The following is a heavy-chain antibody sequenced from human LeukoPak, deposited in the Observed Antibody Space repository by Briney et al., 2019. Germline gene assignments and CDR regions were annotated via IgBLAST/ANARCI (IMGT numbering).Heavy chain of an antibody. CDR3: ARDSAGNDY. V-gene: IGHV3-7*01. D-gene: IGHD6-13*01. CDR2: IKQDGSEK. CDR1: GFTFSTYW. Sequence: GGSLRLSCAASGFTFSTYWMSWVRQAPGKGLEWVANIKQDGSEKYYVDFVKGRFTISRDNAKNSLYLQMNSLRAEDTAMYYCARDSAGNDYWGQGTLVTVSS. J-gene: IGHJ4*02.